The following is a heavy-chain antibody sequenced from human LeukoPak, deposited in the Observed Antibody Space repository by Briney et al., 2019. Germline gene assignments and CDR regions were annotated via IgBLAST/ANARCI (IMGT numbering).Heavy chain of an antibody. V-gene: IGHV4-59*08. Sequence: SETLSLTCTVSGGSISSYYWSWIRQPPGKGLEWIGYIYYSGSTNYNPSLKSRVTISVDTSKNQFSLKLSSVTAADTAVYYCARLTYSSSWSSPFDYWGQGTLVTVSS. CDR1: GGSISSYY. D-gene: IGHD6-13*01. CDR2: IYYSGST. J-gene: IGHJ4*02. CDR3: ARLTYSSSWSSPFDY.